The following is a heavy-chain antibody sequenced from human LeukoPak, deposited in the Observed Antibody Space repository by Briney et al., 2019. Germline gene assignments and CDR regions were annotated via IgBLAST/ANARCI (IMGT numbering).Heavy chain of an antibody. J-gene: IGHJ4*02. CDR3: ARDYCSSTSCLFDY. D-gene: IGHD2-2*01. Sequence: ASVKVSCKASGYTFTGFHMHWVRQAPGQGLEWMGRINPNSGDTNYAQRFQGRVAMTRDTSISTAFMELTRLRSDDTAVYYCARDYCSSTSCLFDYWGQGTLVTVSS. CDR1: GYTFTGFH. CDR2: INPNSGDT. V-gene: IGHV1-2*06.